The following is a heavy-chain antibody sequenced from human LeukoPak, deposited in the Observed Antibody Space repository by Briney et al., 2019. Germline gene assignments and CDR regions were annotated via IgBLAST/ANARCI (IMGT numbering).Heavy chain of an antibody. V-gene: IGHV4-39*07. CDR3: ARAVYYYDSSGYPGAFDI. D-gene: IGHD3-22*01. CDR1: GGSISSSSYY. Sequence: PSETLSLTCTVSGGSISSSSYYWGWIRQPPGRGLEWIGSIYYSGSTYYNPSLKSRVTISVDTSKNQFSLKLSSVTAADTAVYYCARAVYYYDSSGYPGAFDIWGQGTMVTVSS. CDR2: IYYSGST. J-gene: IGHJ3*02.